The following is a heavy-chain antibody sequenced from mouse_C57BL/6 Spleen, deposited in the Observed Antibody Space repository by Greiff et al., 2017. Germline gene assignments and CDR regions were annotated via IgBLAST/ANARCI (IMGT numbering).Heavy chain of an antibody. J-gene: IGHJ4*01. D-gene: IGHD2-1*01. CDR1: GYAFSSYW. CDR3: ASYGNYVGVDY. V-gene: IGHV1-80*01. Sequence: VQLVESGAELVKPGASVKISCKASGYAFSSYWMNWVKQRPGKGLEWIGQIYPGDGDTNYNGKFKGKATLTADKSSSTAYMQLSSLTSEDSAVYFCASYGNYVGVDYWGQGTSVTVSS. CDR2: IYPGDGDT.